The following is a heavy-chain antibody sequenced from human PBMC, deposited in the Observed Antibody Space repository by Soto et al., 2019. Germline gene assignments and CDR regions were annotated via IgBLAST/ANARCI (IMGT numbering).Heavy chain of an antibody. CDR2: IYHSGST. D-gene: IGHD3-22*01. V-gene: IGHV4-38-2*01. J-gene: IGHJ3*02. CDR1: GYSISSGYY. CDR3: ATTQNYYDSSGYQTDGADAFDI. Sequence: SETLSLTCAVSGYSISSGYYWGWIRQPPGKGLEWIGSIYHSGSTYYNPSLKSRVTISVDTSKNQFSLKLSSVTAADTAVYYCATTQNYYDSSGYQTDGADAFDIWGQGTMVTVSS.